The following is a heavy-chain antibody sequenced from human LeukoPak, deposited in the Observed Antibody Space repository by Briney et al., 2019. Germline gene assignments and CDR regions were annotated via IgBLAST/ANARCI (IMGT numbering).Heavy chain of an antibody. CDR3: ARRGYCGGDCYSDY. CDR2: IYPGDSDT. J-gene: IGHJ4*02. D-gene: IGHD2-21*01. CDR1: GYSFATYW. V-gene: IGHV5-51*01. Sequence: PGESLKISCKGSGYSFATYWIGWVRQMPGKGLGWMGIIYPGDSDTRYSPSFQGQVTISADKSISTAFLQWSSLKASDTAMYYCARRGYCGGDCYSDYWGQGTLVTVSS.